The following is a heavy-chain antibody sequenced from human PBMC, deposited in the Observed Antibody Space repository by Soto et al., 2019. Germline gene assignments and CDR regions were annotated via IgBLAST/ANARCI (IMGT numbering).Heavy chain of an antibody. CDR2: IYYIGTT. CDR1: GGYVSSGSYY. CDR3: AREVAGDMIDY. J-gene: IGHJ4*02. Sequence: PSETLSLTCTVSGGYVSSGSYYWSWIRQPPGKGLEWIGYIYYIGTTNYNPSLKSRVTISVDTSKNQFSLKLSSVTAADTAVYYCAREVAGDMIDYWGQGTLVTVSS. D-gene: IGHD6-19*01. V-gene: IGHV4-61*01.